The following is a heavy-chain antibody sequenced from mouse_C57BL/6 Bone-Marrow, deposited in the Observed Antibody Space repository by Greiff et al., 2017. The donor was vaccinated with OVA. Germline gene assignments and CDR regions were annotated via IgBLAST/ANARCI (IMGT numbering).Heavy chain of an antibody. CDR2: IDPSDSET. D-gene: IGHD2-4*01. V-gene: IGHV1-52*01. Sequence: VQLQQPGAELVRPGSSVKLSCKASGYTFTSYWMHWVQQRPIQGLEWIGNIDPSDSETHYNQKFKDKATLTVDKSSSTAYMQLSSLTSEDSAVYYCARPIYYDYRYAMDYWGRGTSVTVSS. CDR1: GYTFTSYW. J-gene: IGHJ4*01. CDR3: ARPIYYDYRYAMDY.